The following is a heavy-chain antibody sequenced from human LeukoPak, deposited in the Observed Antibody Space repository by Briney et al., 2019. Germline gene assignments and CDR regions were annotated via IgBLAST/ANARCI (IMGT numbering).Heavy chain of an antibody. D-gene: IGHD3-22*01. Sequence: GGSLRLSCAASGVTASSNSMSWVRQAPGKGLGWVSVIYSGGSTLYADSVKGRFTIHRDNSKNTLYLQMNSLRAEDTAVYYCARKHYYGSSGFFPPMDYWGQGTLVTVSS. J-gene: IGHJ4*02. CDR3: ARKHYYGSSGFFPPMDY. V-gene: IGHV3-66*01. CDR1: GVTASSNS. CDR2: IYSGGST.